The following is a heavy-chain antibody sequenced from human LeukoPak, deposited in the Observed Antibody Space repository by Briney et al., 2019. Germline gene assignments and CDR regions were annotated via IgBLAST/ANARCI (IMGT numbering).Heavy chain of an antibody. CDR1: GFTFSDYY. Sequence: GGSLRLSCAASGFTFSDYYMSWIRQAPGKGLEWVSYISSSGSTIYYADSVKGRFTISRDNAKNSLYLQMNSLRAEDTAVYYCARASSSSRVSWYFDLWGRGTLVTVSS. CDR3: ARASSSSRVSWYFDL. V-gene: IGHV3-11*04. J-gene: IGHJ2*01. CDR2: ISSSGSTI. D-gene: IGHD6-6*01.